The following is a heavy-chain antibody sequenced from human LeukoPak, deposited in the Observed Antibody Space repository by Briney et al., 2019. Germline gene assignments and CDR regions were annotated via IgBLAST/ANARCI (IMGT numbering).Heavy chain of an antibody. CDR1: GFTFSSYG. CDR2: IWYDGSNK. V-gene: IGHV3-33*01. J-gene: IGHJ4*02. D-gene: IGHD3-22*01. Sequence: GGSLRLSCAASGFTFSSYGMHWVRQAPGKGLEWVAVIWYDGSNKYYADSVKGRFTISRDNSKNTLYLQMNSLRAEDTAVYYCASSSGSSGYYYFDYWGQGTLVTVSS. CDR3: ASSSGSSGYYYFDY.